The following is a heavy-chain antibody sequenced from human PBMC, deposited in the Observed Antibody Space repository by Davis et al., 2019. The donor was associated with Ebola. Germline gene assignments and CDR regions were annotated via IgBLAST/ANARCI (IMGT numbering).Heavy chain of an antibody. V-gene: IGHV1-69*06. CDR1: GGTFSSYA. CDR2: FIPIFGAA. CDR3: SRGGGYCSGGSCYPHYYYGMDV. Sequence: AASVKVSCKASGGTFSSYAISWVRQAPGQGLEWMGGFIPIFGAANYAQKFQGRVTITADKSTSTAYMELSSLRSDDTAVYYCSRGGGYCSGGSCYPHYYYGMDVWGQGTTVTVSS. D-gene: IGHD2-15*01. J-gene: IGHJ6*02.